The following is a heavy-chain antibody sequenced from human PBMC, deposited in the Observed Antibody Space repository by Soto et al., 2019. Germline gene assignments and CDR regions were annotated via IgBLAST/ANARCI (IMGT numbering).Heavy chain of an antibody. V-gene: IGHV3-30*18. CDR2: ISYDGSNK. D-gene: IGHD5-12*01. CDR3: ANDAPRYSVFSLSQ. J-gene: IGHJ4*02. Sequence: QVQLVESGGGVVQPGRSLRLSCEASGFSLSTYGMHWVRQAPGKGLEWVAVISYDGSNKYHADSVKGRFTISRDNSRNTMYMQMNSLRLDDTAVYYCANDAPRYSVFSLSQWGQGTLVTFSS. CDR1: GFSLSTYG.